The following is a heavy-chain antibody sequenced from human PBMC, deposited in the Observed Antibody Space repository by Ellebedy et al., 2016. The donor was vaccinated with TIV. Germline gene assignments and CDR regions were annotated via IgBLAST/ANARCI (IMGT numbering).Heavy chain of an antibody. Sequence: MPSETLSLTCAVSGDSISSNNWWSWVRQPPGKGLEWIGETYHSGSTNYNPSLKSRVTISVDTSKNQFSLKLSSVTAADTAVYYCARSRRFFYYYGMDVWGQGTTVTVSS. J-gene: IGHJ6*02. CDR1: GDSISSNNW. D-gene: IGHD3-3*01. CDR3: ARSRRFFYYYGMDV. V-gene: IGHV4-4*02. CDR2: TYHSGST.